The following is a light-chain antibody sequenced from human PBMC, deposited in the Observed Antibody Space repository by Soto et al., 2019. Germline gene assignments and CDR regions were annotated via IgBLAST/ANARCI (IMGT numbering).Light chain of an antibody. J-gene: IGKJ2*01. CDR1: QTINTY. CDR3: QQSYSSPIYS. V-gene: IGKV1-39*01. CDR2: AAS. Sequence: DIQMTQSPSSLSASIGDTISITCRASQTINTYLNWYQQKPGKAPELLIYAASSSQSGVPSRFTGSGSGTHFTLTINSLQAEDFATYYCQQSYSSPIYSFGQGTRLEIK.